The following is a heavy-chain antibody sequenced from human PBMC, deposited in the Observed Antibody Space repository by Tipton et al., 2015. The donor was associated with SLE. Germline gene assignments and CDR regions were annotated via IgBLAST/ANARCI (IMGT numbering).Heavy chain of an antibody. CDR3: AKSFVDGYYHFDC. CDR2: IRYDGSNQ. V-gene: IGHV3-30*02. D-gene: IGHD3-22*01. J-gene: IGHJ4*02. Sequence: SLRLSCAASGFTFSSYGMHWVRQAPGKGLEWVAFIRYDGSNQYYADSLKGRFTISRDDSKNTLYLQMNSLRADDTAVYYCAKSFVDGYYHFDCWGQGTLVTVSS. CDR1: GFTFSSYG.